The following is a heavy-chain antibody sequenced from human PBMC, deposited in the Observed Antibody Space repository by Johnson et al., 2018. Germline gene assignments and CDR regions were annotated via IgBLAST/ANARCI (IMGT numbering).Heavy chain of an antibody. J-gene: IGHJ6*02. D-gene: IGHD2-2*01. CDR1: GFTVSRHS. Sequence: VQLVESGGGLIQXGGSXRLXCAASGFTVSRHSMSWVRQAPGKGLEWVSVLYADATPHYADSVQGRLTVSRDDSKNMVSLQMNSLRAEDTAVYYCARPAAQYSYGLDVWGQGTTVTVSS. CDR3: ARPAAQYSYGLDV. V-gene: IGHV3-53*01. CDR2: LYADATP.